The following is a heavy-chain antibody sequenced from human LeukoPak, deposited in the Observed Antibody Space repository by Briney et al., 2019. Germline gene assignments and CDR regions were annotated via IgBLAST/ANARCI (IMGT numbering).Heavy chain of an antibody. CDR2: ISSGSDYI. D-gene: IGHD3-16*01. V-gene: IGHV3-21*01. J-gene: IGHJ4*02. Sequence: SGGSLSLTCAASGFSSYSLNWVRQAPGKGLEWVSSISSGSDYIYYADSVKGRFTISRDNAKNSLYLQMNSLRAEDTAIYYCARDPWGTHAYWGQATLVTVSS. CDR3: ARDPWGTHAY. CDR1: GFSSYS.